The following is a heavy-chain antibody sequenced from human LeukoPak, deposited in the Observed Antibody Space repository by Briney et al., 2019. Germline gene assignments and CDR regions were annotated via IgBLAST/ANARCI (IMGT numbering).Heavy chain of an antibody. CDR2: IWYDGGNK. CDR1: GFIFSRYG. J-gene: IGHJ4*02. V-gene: IGHV3-33*01. CDR3: VRDKTTRADY. D-gene: IGHD1-1*01. Sequence: GGSLRLSCAASGFIFSRYGMHWVRQAPGKGLEWVAVIWYDGGNKYYADSVKGRFTISRDNSKNTLYLQMNSLRAEDTAVYYCVRDKTTRADYWGQGTLVTVPS.